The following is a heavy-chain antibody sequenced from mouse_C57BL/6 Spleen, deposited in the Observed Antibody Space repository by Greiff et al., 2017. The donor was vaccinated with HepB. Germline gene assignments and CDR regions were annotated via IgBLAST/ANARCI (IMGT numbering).Heavy chain of an antibody. J-gene: IGHJ1*03. Sequence: ESGPGLVKPSQSLSLTCSVTGYSITSGYYWNWIRQFPGNKLEWMGYISYDGSNNYNPSLKNRISITRDTSKNQFFLKLNSVTTEDTATYYCARGKDYDGYYWYFDVWGTGTTVTVSS. V-gene: IGHV3-6*01. D-gene: IGHD2-3*01. CDR1: GYSITSGYY. CDR2: ISYDGSN. CDR3: ARGKDYDGYYWYFDV.